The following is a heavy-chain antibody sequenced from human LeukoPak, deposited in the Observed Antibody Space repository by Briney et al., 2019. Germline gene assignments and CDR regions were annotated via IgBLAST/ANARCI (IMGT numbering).Heavy chain of an antibody. CDR1: GGTFSSYA. D-gene: IGHD4-11*01. Sequence: SVKVSCKASGGTFSSYAISWVRQAPGQGLEWMGGIIPIFGTANYAQKFQGRVTITADESTSTAYMELSSLRSEDTAVYYCARDRENYSSNDAFDIWGQGTMVTVSS. J-gene: IGHJ3*02. V-gene: IGHV1-69*13. CDR2: IIPIFGTA. CDR3: ARDRENYSSNDAFDI.